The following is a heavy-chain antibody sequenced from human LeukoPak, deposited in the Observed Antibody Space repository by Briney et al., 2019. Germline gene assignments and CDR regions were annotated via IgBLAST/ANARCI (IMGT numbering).Heavy chain of an antibody. CDR3: ARADQIVVVPAAVPLTYYYYDGMDV. CDR2: ISAYNGNT. J-gene: IGHJ6*02. D-gene: IGHD2-2*01. CDR1: GYTFTSYA. V-gene: IGHV1-18*01. Sequence: ASVKVSCKASGYTFTSYAISWVRQAPGQGLEWMGWISAYNGNTNYAQKLQGRVTMTTDTSTSTAYMELRSLRSDDTAVYYCARADQIVVVPAAVPLTYYYYDGMDVWGQGTTVTVSS.